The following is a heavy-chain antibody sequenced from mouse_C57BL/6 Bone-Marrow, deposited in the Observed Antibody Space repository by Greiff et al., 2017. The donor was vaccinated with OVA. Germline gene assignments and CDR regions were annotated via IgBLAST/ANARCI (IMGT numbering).Heavy chain of an antibody. Sequence: VQLQESGPGLVQPSQSLSITCTVSGFSLTSYGVHWVRQSPGQGLEWLGVIWSGGSTDYNAAFISRLSISKDNSKSQVFFKMNSLQADDTAIYYCARSYGRDAMDYWGQGTSVTVSS. J-gene: IGHJ4*01. CDR2: IWSGGST. V-gene: IGHV2-2*01. CDR1: GFSLTSYG. D-gene: IGHD2-1*01. CDR3: ARSYGRDAMDY.